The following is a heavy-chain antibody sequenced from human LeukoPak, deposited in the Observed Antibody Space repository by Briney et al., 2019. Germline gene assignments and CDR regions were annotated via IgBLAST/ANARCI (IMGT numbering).Heavy chain of an antibody. D-gene: IGHD3-9*01. CDR2: IYHIGSS. Sequence: SETLSLTCTVSGGSISSHYWSWIRQPPGKGLKWNGFIYHIGSSTDNPSLKSRVTTSLDTSKNQFSLKLISVTAAGTAVYYCARVSSDWPRTYFFDYWGQGALVTVSS. CDR3: ARVSSDWPRTYFFDY. V-gene: IGHV4-59*11. CDR1: GGSISSHY. J-gene: IGHJ4*02.